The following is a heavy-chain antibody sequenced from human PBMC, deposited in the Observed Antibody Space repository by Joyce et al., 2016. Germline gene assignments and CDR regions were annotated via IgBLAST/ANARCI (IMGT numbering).Heavy chain of an antibody. J-gene: IGHJ6*03. CDR3: TKGADSSYQYYMDV. CDR1: GFVFRAYA. V-gene: IGHV3-23*01. D-gene: IGHD3-16*01. Sequence: EGQVSESGGGLVQPGGSLRLSCEASGFVFRAYAINWVRQAPGKGLQWVSAISGTGGSTDFADSVKGRFTISRDNSKNTVSLQMNNLRVEDTAVYYCTKGADSSYQYYMDVWGKGTTVTVSS. CDR2: ISGTGGST.